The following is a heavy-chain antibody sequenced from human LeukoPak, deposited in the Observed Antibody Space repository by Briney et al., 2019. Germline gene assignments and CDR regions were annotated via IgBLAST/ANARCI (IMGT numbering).Heavy chain of an antibody. Sequence: SETLSLTCTVSGGSISSSSYYWGWIRQPPGKGLEWIGSIYYSGSTYYNPSLKSRVTISVDTSKNQFSLKLSSVTAADTAVYYCARDNSGAGSFDYWGQGTLVTVSS. CDR2: IYYSGST. D-gene: IGHD3-10*01. CDR1: GGSISSSSYY. V-gene: IGHV4-39*07. CDR3: ARDNSGAGSFDY. J-gene: IGHJ4*02.